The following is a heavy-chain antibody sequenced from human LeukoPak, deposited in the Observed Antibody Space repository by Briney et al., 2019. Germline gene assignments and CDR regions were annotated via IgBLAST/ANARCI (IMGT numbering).Heavy chain of an antibody. V-gene: IGHV1-69*13. D-gene: IGHD5-24*01. CDR3: ARAHGYNFPYYYYGMDV. CDR2: IIPIFGTA. Sequence: SAKVSCKASGGTFISYAISWVRQAPGQGLEWMGGIIPIFGTANYAQKFQGRVTITADESTSTAYMELSSLRSEDTAVYYCARAHGYNFPYYYYGMDVWGQGTTVTVSS. J-gene: IGHJ6*02. CDR1: GGTFISYA.